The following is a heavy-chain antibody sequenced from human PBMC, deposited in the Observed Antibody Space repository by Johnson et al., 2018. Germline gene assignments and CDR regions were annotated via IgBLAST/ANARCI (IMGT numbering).Heavy chain of an antibody. CDR3: ATDFLMRSHTVTTFYDAFDI. D-gene: IGHD4-17*01. CDR2: FDPEDGET. J-gene: IGHJ3*02. CDR1: GYTLTELS. V-gene: IGHV1-24*01. Sequence: QVQLVQSGAEVKKPGASVKVSCKVSGYTLTELSMHWVRQAPGKGLEWMGGFDPEDGETIYAQKFQGRVTMTEDTSTDTAYMELSSLGSEDTAVYFCATDFLMRSHTVTTFYDAFDIWGQGTMVTVSS.